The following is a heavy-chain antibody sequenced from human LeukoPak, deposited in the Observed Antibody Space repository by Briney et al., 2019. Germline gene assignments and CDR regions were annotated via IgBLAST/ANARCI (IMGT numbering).Heavy chain of an antibody. J-gene: IGHJ4*02. D-gene: IGHD2/OR15-2a*01. CDR2: IYYSGST. CDR3: ARGEYGLFDY. Sequence: IPSQTLPLTCTVSGGSISGGSYYWSWIRQPPGKGLEWIGYIYYSGSTKYNLSLKSRVTISVDTSKNQLSLKLSSVTAADTAVYYCARGEYGLFDYWGQGTLVTVSS. V-gene: IGHV4-61*01. CDR1: GGSISGGSYY.